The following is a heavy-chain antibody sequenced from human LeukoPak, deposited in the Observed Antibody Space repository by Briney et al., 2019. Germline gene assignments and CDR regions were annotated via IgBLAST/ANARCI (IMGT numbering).Heavy chain of an antibody. Sequence: ASVKVSCKAPGYSLTSIHMHWVRQAPGQGLEWLAMHTPWGGDKVYAHNLRDRGTVTRDTSTGAVDMEVRSLRSEDTAFYYCTRGKALDSWGQGTLLTVSS. J-gene: IGHJ4*02. CDR2: HTPWGGDK. CDR1: GYSLTSIH. CDR3: TRGKALDS. V-gene: IGHV1-46*04.